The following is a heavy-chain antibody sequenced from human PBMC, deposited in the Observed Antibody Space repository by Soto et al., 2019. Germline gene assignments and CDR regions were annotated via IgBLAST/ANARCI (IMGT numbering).Heavy chain of an antibody. J-gene: IGHJ5*02. CDR3: ARSLGRGGTPS. V-gene: IGHV1-69*06. D-gene: IGHD5-12*01. CDR1: GGTFSSYT. Sequence: QVHLVQSEAEVKKPGSSVKVSCKASGGTFSSYTVIWVRQAPGQGLEWVGGIIPVFNTTYYAQKFQGRVTMLADKSTSTAYMELSNLTSEDTAVYYCARSLGRGGTPSWGQGTLVTVSS. CDR2: IIPVFNTT.